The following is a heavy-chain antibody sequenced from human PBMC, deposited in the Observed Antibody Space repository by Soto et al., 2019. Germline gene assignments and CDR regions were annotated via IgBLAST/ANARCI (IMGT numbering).Heavy chain of an antibody. CDR3: ASRYYGTFDY. CDR1: GFTFSRYA. Sequence: GGSLELSCAASGFTFSRYAMSXIRQAPGKALEWVSYISSSSSYTNYADSVKGRFTISRDNAKNSLYLQMHSLRAEDTAVYYCASRYYGTFDYWGQGTLVTSPQ. J-gene: IGHJ4*02. V-gene: IGHV3-11*03. CDR2: ISSSSSYT. D-gene: IGHD3-10*01.